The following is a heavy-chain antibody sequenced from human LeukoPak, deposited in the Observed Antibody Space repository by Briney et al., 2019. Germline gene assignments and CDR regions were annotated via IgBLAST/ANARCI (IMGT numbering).Heavy chain of an antibody. J-gene: IGHJ4*02. D-gene: IGHD6-19*01. CDR2: INPSGGST. V-gene: IGHV1-46*01. CDR1: EYTFTSYY. CDR3: ARVHDSDWYFDY. Sequence: ASVKVSCKASEYTFTSYYMHWVRQAPGQGLEWMGIINPSGGSTSYAQKFQDRVTMTRDTSTSTVYMELSSLRSEDTAVYYCARVHDSDWYFDYWGQGTLVTVSS.